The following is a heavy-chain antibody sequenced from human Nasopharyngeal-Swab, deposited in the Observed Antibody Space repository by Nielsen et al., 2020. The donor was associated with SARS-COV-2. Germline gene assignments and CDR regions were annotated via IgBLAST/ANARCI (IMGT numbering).Heavy chain of an antibody. CDR1: GFTFSDYY. D-gene: IGHD2-21*02. J-gene: IGHJ4*02. Sequence: GESLKISCAASGFTFSDYYMSWIRQAPGKGLERVSYISSSGITIYYADSVKGRFTIPRDNAKNSLYLQMNSLRAEDTAVYYCARPQCRGGGDCHYYFDYWGQGTLVTVSS. V-gene: IGHV3-11*01. CDR2: ISSSGITI. CDR3: ARPQCRGGGDCHYYFDY.